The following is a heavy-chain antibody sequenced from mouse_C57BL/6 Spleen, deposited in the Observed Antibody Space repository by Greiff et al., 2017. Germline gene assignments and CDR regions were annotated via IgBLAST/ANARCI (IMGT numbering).Heavy chain of an antibody. CDR3: ACDYDSIYYFDY. D-gene: IGHD2-4*01. CDR1: GYTFTSYW. J-gene: IGHJ2*01. CDR2: IHPNSGST. Sequence: VQLQQPGAELVKPGASVKLSCKASGYTFTSYWMHWVKQRPGQGLEWIGMIHPNSGSTNYNEKFKSKATLTVDKSSSTAYMQLSSLTSEDSAVYYCACDYDSIYYFDYWGQGTTLTVSS. V-gene: IGHV1-64*01.